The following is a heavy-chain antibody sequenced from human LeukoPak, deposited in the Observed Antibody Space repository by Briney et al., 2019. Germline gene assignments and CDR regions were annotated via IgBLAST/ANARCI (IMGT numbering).Heavy chain of an antibody. D-gene: IGHD1-26*01. CDR2: IYYSGST. CDR3: ARPGATEYDAFDI. V-gene: IGHV4-59*08. CDR1: GGSISSYY. Sequence: PSETLSLTCTVSGGSISSYYWSWIRQPPGKGLEWIGYIYYSGSTNYNPSLKSRVTISVDTSKNQFSLKLSSVTAADTAVYYCARPGATEYDAFDIRGQGTMVTVSS. J-gene: IGHJ3*02.